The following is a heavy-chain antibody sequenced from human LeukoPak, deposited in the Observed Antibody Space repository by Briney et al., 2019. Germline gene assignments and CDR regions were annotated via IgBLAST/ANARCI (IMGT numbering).Heavy chain of an antibody. CDR1: GGSISSYY. CDR3: ARVRFTGATLFDY. CDR2: IYYSGST. V-gene: IGHV4-59*12. D-gene: IGHD1-26*01. J-gene: IGHJ4*02. Sequence: PSETLSLTCTVSGGSISSYYWSWIRQPPGKGLEWIGYIYYSGSTNYNPSLKSRVTISVDKSKNQFSLKLSSVTAADTAVYYCARVRFTGATLFDYWGQGTLVTVSS.